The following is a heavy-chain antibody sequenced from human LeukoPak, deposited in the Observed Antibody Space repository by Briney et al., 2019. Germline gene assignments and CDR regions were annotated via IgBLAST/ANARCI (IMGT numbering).Heavy chain of an antibody. J-gene: IGHJ4*02. V-gene: IGHV1-46*01. CDR3: ARGRDYVWGSYRRTYYFDY. Sequence: ASVKVSCKASGYTFTSYYMHWVRQAPGQGLEGMGIINPSGGSTSYAQKFQGRVTMTRDTSTSTVYMELSSLRSEDTAVYYCARGRDYVWGSYRRTYYFDYWGQGTLVTVSS. D-gene: IGHD3-16*02. CDR1: GYTFTSYY. CDR2: INPSGGST.